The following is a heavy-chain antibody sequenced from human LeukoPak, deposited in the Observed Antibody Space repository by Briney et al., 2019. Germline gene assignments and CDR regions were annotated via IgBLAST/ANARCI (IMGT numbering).Heavy chain of an antibody. CDR2: IWYDGSNK. J-gene: IGHJ4*02. CDR1: GFTFSSYG. D-gene: IGHD2-8*01. CDR3: AKGSALNLIVLMVYATYYFDY. V-gene: IGHV3-33*06. Sequence: GGSLRLSCAASGFTFSSYGMHWVRQAPGKGLEWVAVIWYDGSNKYYADSVKGRFTISRDNSKNTLYLQMNSLRAEDTAVYYCAKGSALNLIVLMVYATYYFDYWGQGTLVTVSS.